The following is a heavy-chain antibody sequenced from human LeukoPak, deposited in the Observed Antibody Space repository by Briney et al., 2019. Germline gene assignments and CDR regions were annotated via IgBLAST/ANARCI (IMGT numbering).Heavy chain of an antibody. Sequence: GGSLRLSCAASGFTFSSCEMNWVRQAPGKGVEWVSYISSSGSTMYYADSVKGRFTISRDNAKNSLYLQMNSLRAEDTAVYYCARDYLTVGATYYFDYWGQGTLVTVSS. CDR2: ISSSGSTM. CDR3: ARDYLTVGATYYFDY. CDR1: GFTFSSCE. D-gene: IGHD1-26*01. V-gene: IGHV3-48*03. J-gene: IGHJ4*02.